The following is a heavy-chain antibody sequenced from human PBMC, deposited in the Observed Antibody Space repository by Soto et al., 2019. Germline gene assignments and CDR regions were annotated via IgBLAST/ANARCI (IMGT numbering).Heavy chain of an antibody. CDR3: ASLIFTNDSICYHMIDY. CDR1: GYSFTTYW. J-gene: IGHJ4*02. D-gene: IGHD3-22*01. V-gene: IGHV5-10-1*01. CDR2: IDPTDSYT. Sequence: PGESLKISCQASGYSFTTYWISWVRQMPGKGLECMGRIDPTDSYTDYGPSFEGHVTMSVDRSINTAYLEWSSLKASDSAMYYYASLIFTNDSICYHMIDYRGMGTLVTVSS.